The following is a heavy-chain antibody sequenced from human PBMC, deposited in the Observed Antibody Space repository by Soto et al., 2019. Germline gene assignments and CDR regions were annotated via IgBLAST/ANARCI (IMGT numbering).Heavy chain of an antibody. J-gene: IGHJ4*02. CDR1: GGSINSGGYY. Sequence: TLSLTCTVSGGSINSGGYYWSWIRQHPGKGLEWIGYIYYSGSTYYNPSLKSRVTISIDTSKNQFSLKLSSVTAADTAVYYCARAQTIFGIIIVFDYWGQGTLVTVSS. CDR3: ARAQTIFGIIIVFDY. V-gene: IGHV4-31*03. CDR2: IYYSGST. D-gene: IGHD3-3*01.